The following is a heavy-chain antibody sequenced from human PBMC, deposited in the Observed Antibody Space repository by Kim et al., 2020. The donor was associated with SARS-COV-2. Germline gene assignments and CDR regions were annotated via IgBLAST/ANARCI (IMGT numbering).Heavy chain of an antibody. D-gene: IGHD6-19*01. Sequence: TSYNPSLKSRLTVSVDTSKNQCYLKLSSVTAADTAVYYCARGIGAVAIFDSWGQGTLVTVSS. V-gene: IGHV4-59*09. CDR3: ARGIGAVAIFDS. CDR2: T. J-gene: IGHJ4*02.